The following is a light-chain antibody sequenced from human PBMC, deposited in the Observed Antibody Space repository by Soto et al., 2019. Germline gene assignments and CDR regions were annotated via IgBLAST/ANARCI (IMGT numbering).Light chain of an antibody. Sequence: EIVLTQSPGTLSLSPGDRATLSCRASQSVSSGYLAWYQQKPGQAPRLLIYGASSRATGVPDRFSGSGSGTDFTLTISRLESEDFAVYYCQQYGSSPPYTFGQGTKLEI. CDR1: QSVSSGY. CDR2: GAS. J-gene: IGKJ2*01. V-gene: IGKV3-20*01. CDR3: QQYGSSPPYT.